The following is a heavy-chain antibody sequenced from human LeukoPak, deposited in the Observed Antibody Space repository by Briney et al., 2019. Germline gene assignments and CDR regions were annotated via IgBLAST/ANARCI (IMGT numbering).Heavy chain of an antibody. CDR2: ISNSGSIM. CDR3: ARVVSWGWFDP. V-gene: IGHV3-48*03. J-gene: IGHJ5*02. CDR1: GFTFSTYD. Sequence: GGSLRLSCAASGFTFSTYDMNWVRQAPGKGLEWVSFISNSGSIMYYADSVKGRFTISRDNAKNSLYLQMNSLRAEDTAVYYCARVVSWGWFDPWGQGTLVTVSS. D-gene: IGHD5/OR15-5a*01.